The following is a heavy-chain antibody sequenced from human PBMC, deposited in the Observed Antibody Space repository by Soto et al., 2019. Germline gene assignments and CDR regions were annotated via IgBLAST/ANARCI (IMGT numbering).Heavy chain of an antibody. CDR3: ARGRRTTPVNWLAP. CDR1: GGSISSGGYY. Sequence: SETLSLTCTVSGGSISSGGYYWSWIRQHPGKGLEWIGYIYYSGSTYYNPSLKSRVTISVDTSKNQFSLKLSSVTAANTAVYYCARGRRTTPVNWLAPWGQGTLVTVSS. J-gene: IGHJ5*02. D-gene: IGHD4-17*01. V-gene: IGHV4-31*03. CDR2: IYYSGST.